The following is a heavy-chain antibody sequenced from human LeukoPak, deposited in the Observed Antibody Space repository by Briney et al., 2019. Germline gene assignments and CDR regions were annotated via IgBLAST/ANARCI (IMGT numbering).Heavy chain of an antibody. Sequence: SETLSLTCTVSGGSISSHYWSWIRQPPGKGLEWIGYIYYSGSTNYNPSLKSRVTISVDTSKNQFSLKLSSVTAADTAVYYCARHPVVAADLNWLDPWGQGTLVTVSS. V-gene: IGHV4-59*08. CDR1: GGSISSHY. CDR3: ARHPVVAADLNWLDP. J-gene: IGHJ5*02. CDR2: IYYSGST. D-gene: IGHD2-15*01.